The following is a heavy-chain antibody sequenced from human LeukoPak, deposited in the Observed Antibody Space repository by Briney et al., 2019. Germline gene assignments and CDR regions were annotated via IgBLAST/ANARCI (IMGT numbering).Heavy chain of an antibody. CDR1: GYTFTSYD. D-gene: IGHD4-17*01. V-gene: IGHV1-8*01. CDR3: ARGLRSNGDYGPNWFDP. Sequence: ASVKVSCKASGYTFTSYDIIWVRQATGQGLEWMGWMNPNSGNTGYAQKFQGRVTMTRNTSISTAYMELSSLRSEDTAVYYCARGLRSNGDYGPNWFDPRGQGTLVTVSS. J-gene: IGHJ5*02. CDR2: MNPNSGNT.